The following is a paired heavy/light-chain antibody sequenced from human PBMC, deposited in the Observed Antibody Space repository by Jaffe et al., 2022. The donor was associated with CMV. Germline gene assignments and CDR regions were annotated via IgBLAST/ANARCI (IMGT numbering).Heavy chain of an antibody. CDR2: VPGSGGAT. V-gene: IGHV3-23*01. D-gene: IGHD5-12*01. Sequence: EVQLLESGGALVQPGGSLRLSCAVSGFTFTSCGMNWVRQTPGKGLEWVSGVPGSGGATYYADSVRGRFSISRDNSKNTLYLQMNNLRAEDTALYYCAKCPTIGAQCHLDNWGQGTLVTVSS. CDR1: GFTFTSCG. CDR3: AKCPTIGAQCHLDN. J-gene: IGHJ4*02.
Light chain of an antibody. V-gene: IGKV3D-15*01. CDR1: QSVGSN. J-gene: IGKJ4*01. CDR2: DAS. Sequence: EMIMTQSPATLSVSPGERATLSCRASQSVGSNLAWYQQKPGQPPRLLIYDASTTATGVPARFSGSGSGTEFTLTISSLQSEDFAVYYCQHHNNWPLTFGGGTKVEI. CDR3: QHHNNWPLT.